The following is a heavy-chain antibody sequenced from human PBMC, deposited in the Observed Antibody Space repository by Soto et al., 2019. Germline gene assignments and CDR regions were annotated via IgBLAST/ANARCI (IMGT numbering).Heavy chain of an antibody. D-gene: IGHD2-2*01. CDR2: IYYSGST. CDR1: GGSISSYY. CDR3: ARGDIYCSSTSCYGGFDY. Sequence: QVQLQESGPGLVKPSETLSLTCTVSGGSISSYYWSWIRQPPGKGLEWIGYIYYSGSTNYNPSLKSRVTISVDTAKNQFSLKLSFVTAADKAVYFCARGDIYCSSTSCYGGFDYWGQGTLVTVSS. J-gene: IGHJ4*02. V-gene: IGHV4-59*01.